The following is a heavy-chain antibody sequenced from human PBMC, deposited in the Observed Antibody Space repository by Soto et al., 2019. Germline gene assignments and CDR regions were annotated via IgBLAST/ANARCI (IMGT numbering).Heavy chain of an antibody. CDR2: IIPIFGTA. CDR3: ARGNGSGSYYKNYYYYYGMDV. CDR1: GGTFSSYA. Sequence: QVQLVQSGAEVKKPGSSVKVSCKASGGTFSSYAISWVRQAPGQGLEWMGGIIPIFGTANYAQKFQGRVRITADESTSTAYMELSRLRSEDTAVYYCARGNGSGSYYKNYYYYYGMDVWGQGTTVTVSS. D-gene: IGHD3-10*01. V-gene: IGHV1-69*01. J-gene: IGHJ6*02.